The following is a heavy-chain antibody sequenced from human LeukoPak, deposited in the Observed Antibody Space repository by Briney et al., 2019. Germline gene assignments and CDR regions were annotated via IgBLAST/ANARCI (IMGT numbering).Heavy chain of an antibody. CDR2: INHSGST. CDR3: ARGRGYYYGSGSPKYYFDY. J-gene: IGHJ4*02. CDR1: GGSFSGYY. D-gene: IGHD3-10*01. V-gene: IGHV4-34*01. Sequence: PSETLSLTCAVYGGSFSGYYWSWIRQPPGKGLEWIGEINHSGSTNYNPSLKSRVTISVDTSKNQFSLKLSSVTAADTAVYYCARGRGYYYGSGSPKYYFDYWGQGTLVTVSS.